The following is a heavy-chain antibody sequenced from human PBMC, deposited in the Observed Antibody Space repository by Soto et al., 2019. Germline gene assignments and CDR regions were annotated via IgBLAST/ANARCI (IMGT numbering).Heavy chain of an antibody. D-gene: IGHD2-21*01. V-gene: IGHV3-23*01. Sequence: EVQLLESGGGLVQPGGSLRLSCADSGFSFKTYGMTWVRQAPGKGLEGVAHIGLSNSDTYYADSVQGRFTISRDNSKNRVYLQMNSLRDADTAVYYCVKGGAYCYNDCTRSYWGRGTLVTVSS. CDR2: IGLSNSDT. J-gene: IGHJ4*02. CDR1: GFSFKTYG. CDR3: VKGGAYCYNDCTRSY.